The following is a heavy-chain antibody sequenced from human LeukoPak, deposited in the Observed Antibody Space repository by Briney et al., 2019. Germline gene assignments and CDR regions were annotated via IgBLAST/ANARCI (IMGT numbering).Heavy chain of an antibody. CDR2: IYHSGST. Sequence: PSETLSLTCTVSGGSISSGGYYWSWIRQPPGKGLEWIGYIYHSGSTYYNPSLKSRVTISVDRSKNQFSLKLSSVTAADTAVYYCASKNIAARRGAFDIWGQGTMVTVSS. CDR3: ASKNIAARRGAFDI. D-gene: IGHD6-6*01. J-gene: IGHJ3*02. CDR1: GGSISSGGYY. V-gene: IGHV4-30-2*01.